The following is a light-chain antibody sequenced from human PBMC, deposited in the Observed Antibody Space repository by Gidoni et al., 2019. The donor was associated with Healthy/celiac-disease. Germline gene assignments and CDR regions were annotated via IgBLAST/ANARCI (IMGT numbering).Light chain of an antibody. CDR3: QQYDNLPLT. J-gene: IGKJ3*01. CDR1: QDISNY. V-gene: IGKV1-33*01. Sequence: DIQMTQSPSSLSASVGDRVTITCQASQDISNYLNWYQQKPGKAPKLLIYDASNLETGVPSRLSGSGSGTDFTFTISSLQPEDIATYYCQQYDNLPLTFGPGTEVDIK. CDR2: DAS.